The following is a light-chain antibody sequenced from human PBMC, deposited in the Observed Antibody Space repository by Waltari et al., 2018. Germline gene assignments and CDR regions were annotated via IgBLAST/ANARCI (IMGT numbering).Light chain of an antibody. CDR1: SSDVGNYNL. CDR2: EVT. J-gene: IGLJ1*01. CDR3: CSYVGLGTYV. Sequence: QSGLAQPASASGSPGQTITITCTGTSSDVGNYNLVSWYQQRPGTGPRLLIYEVTKRAPGTSDRFSASRSGNTASLSISGLQAQEDEADYYCCSYVGLGTYVFGTGTKVTV. V-gene: IGLV2-23*02.